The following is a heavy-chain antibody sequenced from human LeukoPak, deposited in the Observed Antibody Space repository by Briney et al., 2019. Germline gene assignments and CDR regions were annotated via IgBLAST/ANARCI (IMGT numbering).Heavy chain of an antibody. J-gene: IGHJ4*02. CDR1: GFTFDDYA. V-gene: IGHV3-9*01. CDR3: AKDATISWWYFDY. Sequence: PGRSLRLSCAASGFTFDDYAMHWVRQAPGKGLEWVSGISWNSGSIGYVDSVKGRFTISRDNAKNSLYLQMNSLRAEDTALYYCAKDATISWWYFDYWGQGTLVTVSS. CDR2: ISWNSGSI. D-gene: IGHD5-12*01.